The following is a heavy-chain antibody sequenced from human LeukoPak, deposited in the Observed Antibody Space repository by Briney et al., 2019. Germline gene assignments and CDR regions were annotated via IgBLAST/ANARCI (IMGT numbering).Heavy chain of an antibody. CDR1: GYTFTSYY. V-gene: IGHV1-46*01. J-gene: IGHJ5*02. Sequence: ASVKVSCKASGYTFTSYYMHWVRQAPGQGLERMGIINPSGGSTSYAQKFQGRVTMTRDMSTSTVYMELSSLRSEDTAVYYCARSIRWRAFGFDPWGQGTLVTVSS. CDR3: ARSIRWRAFGFDP. CDR2: INPSGGST. D-gene: IGHD3-16*01.